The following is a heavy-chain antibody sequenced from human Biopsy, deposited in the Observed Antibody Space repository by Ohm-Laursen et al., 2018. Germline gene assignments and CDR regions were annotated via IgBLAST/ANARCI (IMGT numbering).Heavy chain of an antibody. CDR3: ARNVRLQMTEHSGVISYSRYCAMDA. V-gene: IGHV3-11*01. D-gene: IGHD2-15*01. CDR2: VSATATSV. Sequence: SLRLSCAASGFTFTDYDMSWVRHVPGQGLQWLALVSATATSVYYADSVRGRFFISRDNAENSVFLEMSNLRADDTALYYCARNVRLQMTEHSGVISYSRYCAMDAWGQGTTVTVSS. J-gene: IGHJ6*02. CDR1: GFTFTDYD.